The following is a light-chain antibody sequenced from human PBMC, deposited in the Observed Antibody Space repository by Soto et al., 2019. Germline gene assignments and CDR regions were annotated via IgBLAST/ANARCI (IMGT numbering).Light chain of an antibody. CDR1: QGISNY. CDR2: AAS. Sequence: DIQMTQSPSSLSASVGDRVTITCRASQGISNYLAWYQQKPGKVPKLLIYAASTLQSGVPSRFSGSGSGTDFTLTISNLQPEDFATYYCQQSYSALSITFGQGTRLEIK. J-gene: IGKJ5*01. CDR3: QQSYSALSIT. V-gene: IGKV1-27*01.